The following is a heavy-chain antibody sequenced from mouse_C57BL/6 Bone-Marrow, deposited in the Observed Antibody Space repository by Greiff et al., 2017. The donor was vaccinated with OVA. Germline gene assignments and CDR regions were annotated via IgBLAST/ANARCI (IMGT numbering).Heavy chain of an antibody. CDR2: ISYDGSN. J-gene: IGHJ2*01. D-gene: IGHD1-1*01. CDR1: GYSITSGYY. CDR3: ARDDGVVAPYFDY. Sequence: VQLQQSGPGLVKPSQSLSLTCSVTGYSITSGYYWNWIRQFPGNKLEWMGYISYDGSNNYNPSLKNRISITRDTSKNQFFLKLNSVTTEDTATYYCARDDGVVAPYFDYWGQGTTLTVSS. V-gene: IGHV3-6*01.